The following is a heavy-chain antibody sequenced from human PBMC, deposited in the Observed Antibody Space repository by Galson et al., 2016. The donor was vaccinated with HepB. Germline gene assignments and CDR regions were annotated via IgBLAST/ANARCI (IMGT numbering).Heavy chain of an antibody. CDR2: MNTNSGITGYAQSGIT. CDR3: ARGPLAPYSRSLDH. CDR1: GYTFTSYD. J-gene: IGHJ4*02. D-gene: IGHD1-26*01. V-gene: IGHV1-8*01. Sequence: SVKVSCKAAGYTFTSYDINWVRQATGQGLEWMGWMNTNSGITGYAQSGITGYAQKFQGRVTMTRDTSINTAYLVLSSLRYEDTAVYYCARGPLAPYSRSLDHWGQGTLVTVSS.